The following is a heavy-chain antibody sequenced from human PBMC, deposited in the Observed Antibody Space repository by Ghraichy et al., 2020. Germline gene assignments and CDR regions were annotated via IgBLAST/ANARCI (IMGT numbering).Heavy chain of an antibody. J-gene: IGHJ4*02. CDR2: IFYSGST. V-gene: IGHV4-59*01. Sequence: TLSLTCSVSGDSISNYYWSWIRQPPGKGLEWIGYIFYSGSTNYSPSLESRVTLSVATSKNQFSLKLSSVTAADTAVYYCAMPSRGYCSGGTCYPVFDYWGQGILVTVSS. D-gene: IGHD2-15*01. CDR1: GDSISNYY. CDR3: AMPSRGYCSGGTCYPVFDY.